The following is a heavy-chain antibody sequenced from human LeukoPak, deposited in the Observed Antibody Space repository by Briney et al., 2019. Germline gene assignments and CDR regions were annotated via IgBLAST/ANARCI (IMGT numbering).Heavy chain of an antibody. J-gene: IGHJ3*01. CDR2: TSYDGGNK. D-gene: IGHD4-23*01. V-gene: IGHV3-30*18. CDR1: GFPFSSFG. Sequence: GGSLRLSCAASGFPFSSFGTHWVRQAPGKGLEWVAVTSYDGGNKYYADSVKGRFTISRDNSKNTLYLQMNSLRAEDTAVYYCAKDYGGNNYDAFDVWGQGTMVAVSS. CDR3: AKDYGGNNYDAFDV.